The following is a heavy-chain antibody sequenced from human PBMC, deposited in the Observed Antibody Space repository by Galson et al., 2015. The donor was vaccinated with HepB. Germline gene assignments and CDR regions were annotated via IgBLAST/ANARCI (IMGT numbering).Heavy chain of an antibody. CDR2: INNNGVQT. D-gene: IGHD4-17*01. CDR3: AKSRGDIYYGDYRGLYYFDY. Sequence: SLRLSCATSGFTFSTYGMNWVRQAPGKGLEWVSGINNNGVQTYDADSVKGRFTISRDNSRNTLYLQMHSLRVEDTAVYHCAKSRGDIYYGDYRGLYYFDYWGQGTLVTVSS. J-gene: IGHJ4*01. CDR1: GFTFSTYG. V-gene: IGHV3-23*01.